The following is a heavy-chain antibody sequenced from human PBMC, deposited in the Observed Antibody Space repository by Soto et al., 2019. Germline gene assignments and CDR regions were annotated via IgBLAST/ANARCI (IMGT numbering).Heavy chain of an antibody. J-gene: IGHJ5*02. V-gene: IGHV4-30-4*01. CDR2: IYYSGST. CDR1: GGSISSGDYY. CDR3: ARTHTITDMVTISVWFDP. Sequence: SETLSLTCTVSGGSISSGDYYWSWIRQPPGKGLEWIGYIYYSGSTYYNPSLKSRVTISVDTSKNQFSLKLSSVTAADTAVYYCARTHTITDMVTISVWFDPWGQGTLVTVSS. D-gene: IGHD5-18*01.